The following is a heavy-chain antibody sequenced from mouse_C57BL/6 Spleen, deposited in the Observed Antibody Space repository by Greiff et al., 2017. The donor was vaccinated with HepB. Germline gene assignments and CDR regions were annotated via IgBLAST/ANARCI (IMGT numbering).Heavy chain of an antibody. J-gene: IGHJ4*01. V-gene: IGHV5-12*01. CDR2: ISNGGGST. Sequence: DVQLQESGGGLVQPGGSLKLSCAASGFTFSDYYMYWVRQTPEKRLEWVAYISNGGGSTYYPDTVKGRFTISRDNAKNTLYLQMSRLKSEDTAMYYCARRGRYYAMDYWGQGTSVTVSS. CDR3: ARRGRYYAMDY. CDR1: GFTFSDYY.